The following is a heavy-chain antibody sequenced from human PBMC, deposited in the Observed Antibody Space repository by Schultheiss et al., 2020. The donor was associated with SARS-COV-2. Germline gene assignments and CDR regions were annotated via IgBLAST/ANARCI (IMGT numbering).Heavy chain of an antibody. J-gene: IGHJ6*02. Sequence: GESLKISCAASGFTFSSYWMSWVRQAPGKGLEWVAVIWYDGSNKYYADSVKGRFTISRDNSKNTLYLQMNSLRAEDTAVYYCARNTAMVTGPRSGMDVWGQGTTVTVSS. CDR2: IWYDGSNK. D-gene: IGHD5-18*01. V-gene: IGHV3-33*08. CDR1: GFTFSSYW. CDR3: ARNTAMVTGPRSGMDV.